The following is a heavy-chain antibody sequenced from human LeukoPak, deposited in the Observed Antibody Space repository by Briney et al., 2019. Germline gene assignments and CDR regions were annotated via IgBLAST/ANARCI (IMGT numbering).Heavy chain of an antibody. J-gene: IGHJ6*02. V-gene: IGHV3-53*01. CDR3: AREHGTTGFSFMDV. CDR1: EFTVSSSY. CDR2: IYSGGST. D-gene: IGHD1-1*01. Sequence: GGSLRLSCAASEFTVSSSYISWVRQAPGKGLEWVSIIYSGGSTYYADSVKGRFTISRDISKNTLYLQMNSLTAADTAVYYCAREHGTTGFSFMDVWGQGTTVTVSS.